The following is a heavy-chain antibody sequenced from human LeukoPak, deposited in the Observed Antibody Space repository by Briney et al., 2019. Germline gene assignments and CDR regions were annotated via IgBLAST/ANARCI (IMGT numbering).Heavy chain of an antibody. V-gene: IGHV3-48*03. CDR3: ALLAVASDFDY. CDR2: IGSSGAIR. Sequence: GGSLRLSCAASGFSFSSYEMNWVRQAPGKGLEWVSNIGSSGAIRHYADSVKGRFSISRDNAENSLFLQMNSLRVEDTGIYYCALLAVASDFDYWGQGALVTVSS. J-gene: IGHJ4*02. D-gene: IGHD6-19*01. CDR1: GFSFSSYE.